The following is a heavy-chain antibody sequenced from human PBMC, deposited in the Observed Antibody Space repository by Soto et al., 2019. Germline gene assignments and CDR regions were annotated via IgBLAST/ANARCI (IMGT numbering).Heavy chain of an antibody. J-gene: IGHJ6*02. CDR3: VTSGSRYYYYGMDV. CDR2: IYYSGST. V-gene: IGHV4-39*01. D-gene: IGHD3-10*01. Sequence: QLQLQESGPGLVKPSETLSLTCTVSGGSISSSSYYWGWIRQPPGKGLEWIGSIYYSGSTYYNPSLKSRVTISVDTSKNQFSLKLSSVTAADTAVYYCVTSGSRYYYYGMDVWGQGTTVTVSS. CDR1: GGSISSSSYY.